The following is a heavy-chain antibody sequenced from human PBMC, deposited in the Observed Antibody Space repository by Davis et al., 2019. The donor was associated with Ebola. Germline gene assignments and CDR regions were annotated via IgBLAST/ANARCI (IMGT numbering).Heavy chain of an antibody. D-gene: IGHD6-19*01. CDR1: GGSISSYY. Sequence: SETLSLTCTVSGGSISSYYWSWIRQPPEKGLEWIGYRYYSGSTNYNPSLKSRVTISVDTSKNQFSLKLSSVTAADTAVYYCARQKSSGWYYFHYWGQGTLVTVSS. CDR3: ARQKSSGWYYFHY. CDR2: RYYSGST. V-gene: IGHV4-59*08. J-gene: IGHJ4*02.